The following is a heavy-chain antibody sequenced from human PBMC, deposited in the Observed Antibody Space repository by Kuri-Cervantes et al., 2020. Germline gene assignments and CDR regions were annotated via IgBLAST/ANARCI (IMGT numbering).Heavy chain of an antibody. CDR3: AKDLRGGSVAGTGIFDY. D-gene: IGHD6-19*01. Sequence: GGSLRLSCAASGFTFSSYDMHWVRQATGKGLEWVSGISWNSGSIGYADSVKGRFTISRDNAKNSLYLQMNSLRAEDTALYYCAKDLRGGSVAGTGIFDYWGQGTLVTVSS. CDR2: ISWNSGSI. J-gene: IGHJ4*02. V-gene: IGHV3-9*01. CDR1: GFTFSSYD.